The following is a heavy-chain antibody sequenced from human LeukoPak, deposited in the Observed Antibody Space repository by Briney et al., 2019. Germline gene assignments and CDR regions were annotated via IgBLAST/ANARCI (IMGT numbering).Heavy chain of an antibody. V-gene: IGHV4-34*01. J-gene: IGHJ4*02. CDR1: GGSFSGYY. Sequence: PSETLSLTCAVYGGSFSGYYWSWIRQPPGKGLEWIGEINHSGSTNYNPSLKSRVTISVDTSKNQFSLKLSSVTAADTAVYYCARGREWFVFTYDYWGQGTLVTVSS. D-gene: IGHD3-3*01. CDR3: ARGREWFVFTYDY. CDR2: INHSGST.